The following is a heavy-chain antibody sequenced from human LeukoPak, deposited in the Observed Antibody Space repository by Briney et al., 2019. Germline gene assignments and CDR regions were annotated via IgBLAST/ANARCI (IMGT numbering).Heavy chain of an antibody. CDR1: GYTFTGYY. J-gene: IGHJ4*02. V-gene: IGHV1-2*02. D-gene: IGHD6-13*01. Sequence: ASVKVSCKASGYTFTGYYMHWVRQAPGQGLEWMGWINPNSGGTNYAQKFQGRVTMTRDTSISTAYMELSRLRSDDTAVYYCARDPAAGTLVFDYWGQGTLVTVSS. CDR3: ARDPAAGTLVFDY. CDR2: INPNSGGT.